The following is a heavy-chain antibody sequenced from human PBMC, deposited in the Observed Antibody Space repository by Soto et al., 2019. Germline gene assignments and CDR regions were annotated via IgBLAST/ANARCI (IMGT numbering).Heavy chain of an antibody. D-gene: IGHD2-8*01. Sequence: QGQLVQSEAEVKKPGASVKVSCKASGYTFTRYGISWVRQAPGQGLEWMGWISGYNGDTTYAQKVQGRVTMTIDTSTSTAYMESRSLTSDDTAVYYCAKNGQPPYYYYGLDVWGQGTKVTVSS. CDR1: GYTFTRYG. J-gene: IGHJ6*02. CDR3: AKNGQPPYYYYGLDV. CDR2: ISGYNGDT. V-gene: IGHV1-18*01.